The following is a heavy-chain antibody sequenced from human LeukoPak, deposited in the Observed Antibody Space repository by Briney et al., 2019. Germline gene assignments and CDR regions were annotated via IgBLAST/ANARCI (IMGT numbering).Heavy chain of an antibody. D-gene: IGHD5-12*01. V-gene: IGHV3-53*01. Sequence: GGSLRLSCAASGFTFSSYWMSWVRQAPGRGLEWASVIYNDGSTYYADSVKGRFIISKDISKNTLYLQMNNLRADDTAFYYCARESGYAVGDFWGRGTLVTVSS. CDR1: GFTFSSYW. J-gene: IGHJ4*02. CDR2: IYNDGST. CDR3: ARESGYAVGDF.